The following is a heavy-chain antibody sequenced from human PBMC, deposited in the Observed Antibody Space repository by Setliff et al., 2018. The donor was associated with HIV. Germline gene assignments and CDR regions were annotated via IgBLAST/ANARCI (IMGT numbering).Heavy chain of an antibody. CDR3: VRHHDSDFSGYPYWFDP. J-gene: IGHJ5*02. CDR2: FYYNGDS. D-gene: IGHD3-22*01. Sequence: PSETLSLTCTVSGDSVNDRSYFWGWTRQPPGKGLEWIGTFYYNGDSRYSPSLKSRVTIYVDTSKNQFSLNLNSVTAADTSVSYCVRHHDSDFSGYPYWFDPWGQGILVTVSS. CDR1: GDSVNDRSYF. V-gene: IGHV4-39*01.